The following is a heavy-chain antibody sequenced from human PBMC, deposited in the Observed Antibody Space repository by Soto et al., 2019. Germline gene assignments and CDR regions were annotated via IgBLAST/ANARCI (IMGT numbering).Heavy chain of an antibody. V-gene: IGHV1-46*03. CDR2: INPSGGST. CDR3: ARGSGYYDIFSAPYYFDY. Sequence: ASVKVSCKASGYTFTSYYMHWVRQAPGQGLEWMGIINPSGGSTSYAQKFQGRVTMTRDTSTSTVYMELSSLRSEDTAVYYCARGSGYYDIFSAPYYFDYWGQGTLVTVSS. CDR1: GYTFTSYY. J-gene: IGHJ4*02. D-gene: IGHD3-9*01.